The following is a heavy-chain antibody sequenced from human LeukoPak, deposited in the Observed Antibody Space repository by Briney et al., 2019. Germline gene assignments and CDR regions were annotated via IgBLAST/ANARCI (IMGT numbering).Heavy chain of an antibody. V-gene: IGHV4-39*01. Sequence: SETLSLTCTVSVGSVSSSSYYWGWIRQPPGKGLEWIGSMYYTGSTYYNPSLKSRVTISVDTSKNQFSLKLSSVTAADTTVEYCARHDRYYDTTGNFRDYWGQGTLVTVSS. CDR3: ARHDRYYDTTGNFRDY. CDR2: MYYTGST. J-gene: IGHJ4*02. CDR1: VGSVSSSSYY. D-gene: IGHD3-22*01.